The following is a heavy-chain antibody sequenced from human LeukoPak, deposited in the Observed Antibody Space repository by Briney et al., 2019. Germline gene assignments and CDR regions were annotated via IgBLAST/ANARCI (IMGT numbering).Heavy chain of an antibody. CDR2: IHYSGST. Sequence: SETLSLTCTVSGGSISSGNYWWSWIRQHPEKGLEWIGYIHYSGSTLYNPSLKSRTTISADTSENQFSLKMSSVTAADTAVYYCARGSRYTAMVNWGQGTLVTVSS. J-gene: IGHJ4*02. D-gene: IGHD5-18*01. V-gene: IGHV4-31*03. CDR1: GGSISSGNYW. CDR3: ARGSRYTAMVN.